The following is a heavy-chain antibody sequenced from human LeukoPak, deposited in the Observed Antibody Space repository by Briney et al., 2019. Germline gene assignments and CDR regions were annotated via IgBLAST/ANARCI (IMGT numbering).Heavy chain of an antibody. J-gene: IGHJ6*02. D-gene: IGHD5-18*01. CDR2: IWYDGSNK. CDR3: ARSRGYRYGYFYYGMDV. V-gene: IGHV3-33*01. CDR1: GFTFSNYG. Sequence: PGRSLRLSCAASGFTFSNYGFHWVRQAPGKGLEWVALIWYDGSNKYYADSVKGRFTISRDNSKNTLYLRMNSLRAEDTAVYYCARSRGYRYGYFYYGMDVWGQGTTVTVSS.